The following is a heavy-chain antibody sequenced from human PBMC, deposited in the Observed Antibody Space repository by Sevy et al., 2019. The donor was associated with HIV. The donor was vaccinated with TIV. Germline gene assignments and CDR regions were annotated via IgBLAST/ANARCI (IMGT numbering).Heavy chain of an antibody. Sequence: WGSLRLSCAASGFTFSSYAMSWVRQAPGKGLEWVSAISGSGGSTYYADSVKGRFTISRDNSKNTLYLQMNSLRAEDTAVYYCAKDLGDSSGYWSLEYFQHWGQGTLVTVSS. J-gene: IGHJ1*01. CDR3: AKDLGDSSGYWSLEYFQH. CDR1: GFTFSSYA. V-gene: IGHV3-23*01. D-gene: IGHD3-22*01. CDR2: ISGSGGST.